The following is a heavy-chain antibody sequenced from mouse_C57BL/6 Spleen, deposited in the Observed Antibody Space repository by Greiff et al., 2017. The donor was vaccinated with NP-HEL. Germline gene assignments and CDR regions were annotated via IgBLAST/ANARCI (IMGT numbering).Heavy chain of an antibody. CDR2: IYPGSGST. D-gene: IGHD1-1*01. CDR1: GYTFTSYW. Sequence: VQLQQPGAELVKPGASVKMSCKASGYTFTSYWITWVKQRPGQGLEWIGDIYPGSGSTNYNEKFKSKATLTVDTSSSTAYMQLSSLTSEDSAVYYCAREKVVRTWYFDVWGTGTTVTVSS. J-gene: IGHJ1*03. CDR3: AREKVVRTWYFDV. V-gene: IGHV1-55*01.